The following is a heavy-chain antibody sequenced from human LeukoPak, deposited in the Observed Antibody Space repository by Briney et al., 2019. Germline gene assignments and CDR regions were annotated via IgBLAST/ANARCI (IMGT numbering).Heavy chain of an antibody. J-gene: IGHJ1*01. V-gene: IGHV3-21*01. Sequence: GGSLTLSCAASGFTFSSYSMNWVRQAPGRGLEWVSSISSSSSYIYYADSVKGRFTISRDNAKNSLYLQMNSLRGEDTAVYYCARSDPQYYYDSSGYSYPLEFFQHWGQGTLVTVSS. CDR1: GFTFSSYS. CDR3: ARSDPQYYYDSSGYSYPLEFFQH. D-gene: IGHD3-22*01. CDR2: ISSSSSYI.